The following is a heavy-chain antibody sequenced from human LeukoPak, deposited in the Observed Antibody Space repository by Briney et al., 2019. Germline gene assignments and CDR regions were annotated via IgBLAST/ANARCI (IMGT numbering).Heavy chain of an antibody. V-gene: IGHV4-31*03. CDR2: IYYSGST. D-gene: IGHD5-18*01. CDR3: ARIPVDTAMVGFDY. CDR1: GGSISSGGYY. Sequence: SETLSLTCTVSGGSISSGGYYWSWIRQHPGKGLEWIGYIYYSGSTYYNPSLKSRVTISADTSKNQFSLKLSSVTAADTAVYYCARIPVDTAMVGFDYWGQGTLVTVSS. J-gene: IGHJ4*02.